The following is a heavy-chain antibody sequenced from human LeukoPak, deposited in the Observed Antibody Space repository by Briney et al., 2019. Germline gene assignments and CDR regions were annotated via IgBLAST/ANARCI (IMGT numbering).Heavy chain of an antibody. V-gene: IGHV3-30*02. CDR3: XXXXXXXXXH. CDR1: GFTXRRFG. Sequence: GFTXRRFGMHWVRQAPGKGRDWVTFIRTDGSNKYYADSVKGRFTISRDNSKNTLYMQMNRLRAEDTAVYYXXXXXXXXXXHWGQGXLXTVSS. J-gene: IGHJ4*02. CDR2: IRTDGSNK.